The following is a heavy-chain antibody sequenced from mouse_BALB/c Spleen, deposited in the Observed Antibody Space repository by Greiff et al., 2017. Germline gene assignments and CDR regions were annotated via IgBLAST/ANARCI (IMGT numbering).Heavy chain of an antibody. CDR3: ARDGVRRGYWYFDV. CDR1: GYSITSGYY. V-gene: IGHV3-6*02. Sequence: EVQLQESGPGLVKPSQSLSLTCSVTGYSITSGYYWNWIRQFPGNKLEWMGYISYDGSNNYNPSLKNRISITRDTSKNQFFLKLNSVTTEDTATYYCARDGVRRGYWYFDVWGAGTTVTVSS. J-gene: IGHJ1*01. CDR2: ISYDGSN. D-gene: IGHD2-14*01.